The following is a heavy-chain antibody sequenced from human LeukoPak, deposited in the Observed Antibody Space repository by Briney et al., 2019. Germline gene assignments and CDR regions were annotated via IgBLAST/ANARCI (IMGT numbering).Heavy chain of an antibody. CDR2: INSAGSNT. CDR1: GFTFTSYW. D-gene: IGHD3-10*01. J-gene: IGHJ3*02. V-gene: IGHV3-74*01. Sequence: PGGSLRLSCAGSGFTFTSYWMHWVRQAPGKGLVWVSLINSAGSNTIYADSVKGRFTIPRDNAKNTLYLQMNSLRAEDTAVYYCARGSGSYGQRAPDIWGQGTMVTVSS. CDR3: ARGSGSYGQRAPDI.